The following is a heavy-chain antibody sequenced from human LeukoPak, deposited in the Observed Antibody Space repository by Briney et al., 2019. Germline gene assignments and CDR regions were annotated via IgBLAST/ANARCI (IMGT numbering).Heavy chain of an antibody. CDR3: ARARYDSSGYRFDY. J-gene: IGHJ4*02. D-gene: IGHD3-22*01. CDR1: GDSISSGSYY. V-gene: IGHV4-61*02. Sequence: PSQTLSLTCTVSGDSISSGSYYWSWIRQPAGEGLEWIGRIYTSGSTNYNPSLKSRVTISVDTSKNQFSLKLSSVTAADTAVYYCARARYDSSGYRFDYWGQGTLVTVSS. CDR2: IYTSGST.